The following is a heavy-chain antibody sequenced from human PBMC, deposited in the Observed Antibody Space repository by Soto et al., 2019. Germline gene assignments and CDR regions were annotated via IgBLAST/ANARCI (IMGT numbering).Heavy chain of an antibody. J-gene: IGHJ5*02. CDR2: IYYSGST. D-gene: IGHD2-15*01. CDR1: GGSISSGDYY. Sequence: SETLSLTCTVSGGSISSGDYYWSWIRQPPGKGLEWIGYIYYSGSTYYNPSLKSRVTISVDTSKNQFSLKLSSVTAADTAVYYCAARGVYCSGGSCYSGWFDPWGQGTLVTVSS. V-gene: IGHV4-30-4*01. CDR3: AARGVYCSGGSCYSGWFDP.